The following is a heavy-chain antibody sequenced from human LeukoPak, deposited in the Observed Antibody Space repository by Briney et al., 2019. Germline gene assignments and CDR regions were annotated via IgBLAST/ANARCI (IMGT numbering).Heavy chain of an antibody. Sequence: GESLKISCKGSGYNFSSYWIGWVRQMPGKGLEWMGIIYPGDSDTRYSPSFQGQVTISADKSISTAYLQWSSLKASDTAMYYCARRLIYGAYGGDWFDPWGQGTLVTVSS. CDR2: IYPGDSDT. D-gene: IGHD4-17*01. J-gene: IGHJ5*02. CDR3: ARRLIYGAYGGDWFDP. CDR1: GYNFSSYW. V-gene: IGHV5-51*01.